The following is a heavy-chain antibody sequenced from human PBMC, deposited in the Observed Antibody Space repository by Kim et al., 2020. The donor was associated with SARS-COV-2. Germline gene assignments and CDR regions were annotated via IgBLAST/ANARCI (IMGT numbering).Heavy chain of an antibody. CDR2: INAGNGNT. J-gene: IGHJ6*03. Sequence: ASVKVSCKASGYTFTSYAMHWVRQAPGQRLEWMGWINAGNGNTKYSQKFQGRVTITRDTSASTAYMELSSLRSEDTAVYYCARLGYGGNLPYYYYYMDVWGKGTTVTVSS. D-gene: IGHD2-15*01. V-gene: IGHV1-3*01. CDR3: ARLGYGGNLPYYYYYMDV. CDR1: GYTFTSYA.